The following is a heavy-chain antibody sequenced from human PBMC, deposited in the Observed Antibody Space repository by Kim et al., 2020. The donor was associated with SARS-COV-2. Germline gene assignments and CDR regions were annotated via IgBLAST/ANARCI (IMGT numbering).Heavy chain of an antibody. CDR3: ATDRWYSGSYYGERNAFDI. D-gene: IGHD1-26*01. CDR2: FDPEDGET. J-gene: IGHJ3*02. V-gene: IGHV1-24*01. Sequence: ASVKVSCKVSGYTLTELSMHWVRQAPGKGLEWMGGFDPEDGETIYAQKFQGRVTMTEDTSTDTAYMELSSLRSEDTAVYYCATDRWYSGSYYGERNAFDIWGQGTMVTVSS. CDR1: GYTLTELS.